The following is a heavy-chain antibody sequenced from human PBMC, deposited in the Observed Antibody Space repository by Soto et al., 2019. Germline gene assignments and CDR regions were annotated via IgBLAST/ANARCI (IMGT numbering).Heavy chain of an antibody. CDR2: IYWDDDK. CDR1: GFSLRTNGVG. V-gene: IGHV2-5*02. J-gene: IGHJ5*02. CDR3: AHSLIGYYYDSSGSNWFDP. Sequence: GSGPTLVNPTQTLRLTCTFSGFSLRTNGVGVGWIRQPPGKALEWLALIYWDDDKRYSPSLKSRLTITKDTSKNQVVLTMTNMDPVDTATYYCAHSLIGYYYDSSGSNWFDPWGQGTLVTVSS. D-gene: IGHD3-22*01.